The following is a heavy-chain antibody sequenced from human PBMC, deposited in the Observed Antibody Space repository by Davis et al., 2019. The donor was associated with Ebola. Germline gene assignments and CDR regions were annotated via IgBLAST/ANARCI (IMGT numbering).Heavy chain of an antibody. CDR2: IYYSGST. Sequence: PSETLSLTCTVSGGSISSSSYYWGWIRQPPGKGLEWIGSIYYSGSTYYNPSLKSRVTISVDTSKNQFSLKLSSVTAADTAVYYCARGDFGRSFDYWGQGTLVTVSS. CDR3: ARGDFGRSFDY. CDR1: GGSISSSSYY. V-gene: IGHV4-39*07. D-gene: IGHD3-16*01. J-gene: IGHJ4*02.